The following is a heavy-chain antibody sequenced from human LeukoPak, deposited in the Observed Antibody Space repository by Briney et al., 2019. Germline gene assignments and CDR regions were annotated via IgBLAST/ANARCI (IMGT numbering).Heavy chain of an antibody. D-gene: IGHD3-10*02. CDR1: GFTFSSYS. Sequence: GGSLRLSCAASGFTFSSYSMNWVRQAPGKGLEWVSSISTSNSYIYYADSLTGRFTISRDNAKNSLYLQMNSLRAEDTAVYYCAELGITMIGGVWGKGTTVTISS. J-gene: IGHJ6*04. CDR3: AELGITMIGGV. V-gene: IGHV3-21*01. CDR2: ISTSNSYI.